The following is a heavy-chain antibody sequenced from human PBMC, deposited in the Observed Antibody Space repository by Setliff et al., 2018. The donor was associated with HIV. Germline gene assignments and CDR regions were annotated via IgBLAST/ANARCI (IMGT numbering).Heavy chain of an antibody. J-gene: IGHJ4*02. CDR2: MHTSGNT. V-gene: IGHV4-4*07. CDR1: GESFSGFY. CDR3: ARDQKGYSYGYFDS. D-gene: IGHD5-18*01. Sequence: SETLSLTCAVYGESFSGFYWNWIRQPAGKGLEWIGRMHTSGNTNYNPSLKSRVTMSVDTSKNQFSLRLSSVTAADTAVYYCARDQKGYSYGYFDSWGKGTLVTVSS.